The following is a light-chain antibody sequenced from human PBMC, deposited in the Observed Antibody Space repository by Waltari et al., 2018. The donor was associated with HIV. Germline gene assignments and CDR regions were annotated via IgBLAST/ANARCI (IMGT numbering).Light chain of an antibody. J-gene: IGLJ3*02. CDR1: DHDFGLRNF. CDR2: AVD. Sequence: SAVTQPASVSGLPGQSVTISCTGDDHDFGLRNFVSWYQQHPDQVPRLIFYAVDSRASGIPDRFSASQSGVTAFLTISSLRTEDEAVYYCASFTADDTMMFGGGTLVTVL. V-gene: IGLV2-14*03. CDR3: ASFTADDTMM.